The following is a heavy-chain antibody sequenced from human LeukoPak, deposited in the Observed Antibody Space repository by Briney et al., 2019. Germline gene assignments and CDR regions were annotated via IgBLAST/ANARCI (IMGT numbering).Heavy chain of an antibody. CDR2: IKQDGSEK. Sequence: PGGSLRLSCAASGFTFSSYWMSWVRQAPGKGLEWVANIKQDGSEKYYVDSVKGRFTISRDNAKHSLYLQMNSLRAEDTAVYYCARALHAGWFDPWGQGTLVTVSS. CDR1: GFTFSSYW. V-gene: IGHV3-7*01. J-gene: IGHJ5*02. CDR3: ARALHAGWFDP.